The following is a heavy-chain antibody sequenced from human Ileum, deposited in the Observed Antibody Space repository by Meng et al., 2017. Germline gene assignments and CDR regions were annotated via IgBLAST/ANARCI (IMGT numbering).Heavy chain of an antibody. CDR2: IHHSGRT. CDR1: ASSSSGAYY. Sequence: GSLRLSCSVSASSSSGAYYWGWNRQPPGKGLEWIGSIHHSGRTYYNPSLESRVTISLDTSKNQFSLKLTSVTAADTAVYYCARDGHYGSGSYMFDYWGQGMLVTVSS. J-gene: IGHJ4*02. CDR3: ARDGHYGSGSYMFDY. D-gene: IGHD3-10*01. V-gene: IGHV4-38-2*02.